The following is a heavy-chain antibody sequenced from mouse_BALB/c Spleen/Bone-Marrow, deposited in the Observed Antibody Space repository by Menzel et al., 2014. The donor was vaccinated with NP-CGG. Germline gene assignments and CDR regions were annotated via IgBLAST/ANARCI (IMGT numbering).Heavy chain of an antibody. CDR3: ARKGAMITHYYAMDY. D-gene: IGHD2-4*01. CDR2: ISNGSSTI. J-gene: IGHJ4*01. V-gene: IGHV5-17*02. Sequence: EVQVVEPGGGLVQPGGSRKLSCAASGFTFSSFGRHWVRQAPEKGLEWVAYISNGSSTIYYADTVKGRFTISRDNPKNTLFLQMTSLRSEDTAMYYCARKGAMITHYYAMDYWGQGTSVTVSS. CDR1: GFTFSSFG.